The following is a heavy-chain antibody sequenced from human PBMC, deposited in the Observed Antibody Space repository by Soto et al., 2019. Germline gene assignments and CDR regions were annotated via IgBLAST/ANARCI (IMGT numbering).Heavy chain of an antibody. D-gene: IGHD2-2*01. CDR1: GFTFSDYF. CDR2: ISGSGTTI. V-gene: IGHV3-11*01. CDR3: ARDLCTGINSCHFDY. Sequence: PGGSLRLSCAASGFTFSDYFVSWIRQAPGKGLEWLSYISGSGTTIHYADSVKGRFTISRDNAKNSLYLQMNSLRAEDTAVYYCARDLCTGINSCHFDYWGQGTLVTVSS. J-gene: IGHJ4*02.